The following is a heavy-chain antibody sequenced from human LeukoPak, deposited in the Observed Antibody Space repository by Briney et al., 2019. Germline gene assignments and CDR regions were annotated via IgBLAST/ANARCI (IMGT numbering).Heavy chain of an antibody. CDR3: ARYYDTNGRPRYFDL. V-gene: IGHV4-4*07. D-gene: IGHD3-22*01. Sequence: PSETLSLTCTVSGGSISSYYWSWIRQPAGKGLEWIGRIYTSGSTNYNPSLKSRVTMSVDTSKNQFSLKLSSVTAADTAVYYCARYYDTNGRPRYFDLWGRGTLVTVSS. CDR1: GGSISSYY. J-gene: IGHJ2*01. CDR2: IYTSGST.